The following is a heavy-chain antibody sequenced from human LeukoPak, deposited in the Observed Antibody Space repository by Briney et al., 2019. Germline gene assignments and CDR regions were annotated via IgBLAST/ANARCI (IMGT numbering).Heavy chain of an antibody. V-gene: IGHV4-61*08. Sequence: SETLSLTCAVSGGSISSGVYSWSWIRQPPGKGLEWIGYFYYSGSTNYNPSLKSRVTISVDTSKNQFSLKLSSVTAADTAVYYCARGKVSGLRYFDWTRYYFDYWGQGTLVTVSS. CDR2: FYYSGST. J-gene: IGHJ4*02. D-gene: IGHD3-9*01. CDR3: ARGKVSGLRYFDWTRYYFDY. CDR1: GGSISSGVYS.